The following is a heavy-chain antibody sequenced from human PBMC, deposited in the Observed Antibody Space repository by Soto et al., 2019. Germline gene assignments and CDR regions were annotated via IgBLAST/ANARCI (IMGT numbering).Heavy chain of an antibody. V-gene: IGHV3-48*03. CDR2: MSKSGSVI. CDR3: AGVNLRFSYGIDV. CDR1: GSTFSSSE. D-gene: IGHD3-3*01. J-gene: IGHJ6*02. Sequence: LRLSYAASGSTFSSSEMHWVRQAPGTGLEWVTYMSKSGSVIYYADSVKGRFTISRDNAKNLLYLQMNSLRAEDTAVYFCAGVNLRFSYGIDVWGQGTRVTVSS.